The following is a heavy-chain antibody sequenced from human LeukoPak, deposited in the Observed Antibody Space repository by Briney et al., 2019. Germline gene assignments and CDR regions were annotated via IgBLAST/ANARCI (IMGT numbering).Heavy chain of an antibody. CDR2: INPNSGGT. Sequence: ASVKVSCKASGYTFTGYYMHWVRQAPGQGLEWMGWINPNSGGTNYAQKFQGRVTMTRDTSLSTAYMELSRLRSDDTAVYYCARGYCSGGSCYYYFDYWGQGTLVTVSS. CDR3: ARGYCSGGSCYYYFDY. D-gene: IGHD2-15*01. V-gene: IGHV1-2*02. J-gene: IGHJ4*02. CDR1: GYTFTGYY.